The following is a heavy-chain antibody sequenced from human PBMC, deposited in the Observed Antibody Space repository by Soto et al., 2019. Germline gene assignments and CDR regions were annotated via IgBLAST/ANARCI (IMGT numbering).Heavy chain of an antibody. CDR1: GGTFSSYA. D-gene: IGHD5-18*01. Sequence: QVQLVQSGAEVKKPGSSVKVSCKASGGTFSSYAISWVRQAPGQGLEWMGGIIPIFGTANYAQKFQGRVTITADESTRTADMELSSLRSEDTAVYYCAKSPHSYPPDDAFDIWGQGTMVTVSS. CDR2: IIPIFGTA. J-gene: IGHJ3*02. CDR3: AKSPHSYPPDDAFDI. V-gene: IGHV1-69*01.